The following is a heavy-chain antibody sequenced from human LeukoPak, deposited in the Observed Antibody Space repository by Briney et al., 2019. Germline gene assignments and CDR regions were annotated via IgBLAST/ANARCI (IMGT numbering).Heavy chain of an antibody. Sequence: SETLSLTCTVSGGSISSGDYYWSWIRQPPGKGLEWIGYIYYSGSTYYNPSLKSRVTISVDTSKNQFSLKLSSVTAADTAVYYCARGPSITVIVVVMDAFDIWGQGTMVTVSS. J-gene: IGHJ3*02. CDR1: GGSISSGDYY. D-gene: IGHD3-22*01. CDR2: IYYSGST. V-gene: IGHV4-30-4*01. CDR3: ARGPSITVIVVVMDAFDI.